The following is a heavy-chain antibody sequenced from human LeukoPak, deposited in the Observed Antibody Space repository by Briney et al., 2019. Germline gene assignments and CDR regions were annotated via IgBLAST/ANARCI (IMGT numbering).Heavy chain of an antibody. CDR3: ARGPRYQLLRGSYFDY. Sequence: SETLSLTCTVSGGSISSYYWSWIRQPPGKGLEWIGYIYYNGSTNYNPSLKSRVTISVDTSKNQFSLKLSSVTAADTAVYYCARGPRYQLLRGSYFDYWGQGTLVTVSS. J-gene: IGHJ4*02. V-gene: IGHV4-59*12. CDR2: IYYNGST. D-gene: IGHD2-2*01. CDR1: GGSISSYY.